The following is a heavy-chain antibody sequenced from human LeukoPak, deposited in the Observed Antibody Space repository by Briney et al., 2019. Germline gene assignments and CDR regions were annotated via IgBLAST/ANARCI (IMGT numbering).Heavy chain of an antibody. CDR1: GFTFSSYE. CDR3: AREGVGSYYYYYYVDV. J-gene: IGHJ6*03. Sequence: PGGSLRLSCAASGFTFSSYEMNWVRQAPGKGLEWVSYISSSGSTIYYADSVKGRFTISRDNAKNSLYLQMNSLRAEDTAVYYCAREGVGSYYYYYYVDVWGKGTTVTVSS. D-gene: IGHD3-10*01. V-gene: IGHV3-48*03. CDR2: ISSSGSTI.